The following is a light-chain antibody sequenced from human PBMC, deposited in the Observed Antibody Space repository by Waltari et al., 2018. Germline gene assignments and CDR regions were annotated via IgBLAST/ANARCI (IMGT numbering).Light chain of an antibody. CDR3: ALYMGGGIWV. Sequence: QTVVTQEPSFSVSPGGTITLTCGLSSGSVPSDPYPSLYQQTPGQAPPTLIYNTNTLSSGVPARFSGSILGEKAALTITGAQADDECAYYCALYMGGGIWVFGGGTYLTVL. V-gene: IGLV8-61*01. CDR1: SGSVPSDPY. J-gene: IGLJ3*02. CDR2: NTN.